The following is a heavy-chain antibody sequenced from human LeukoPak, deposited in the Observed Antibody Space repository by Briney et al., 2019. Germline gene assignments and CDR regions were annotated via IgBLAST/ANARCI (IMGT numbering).Heavy chain of an antibody. CDR1: GVSVTTSGYY. D-gene: IGHD2-2*01. CDR3: ARHNDYASPMDA. V-gene: IGHV4-39*01. Sequence: PSETLSLTCTVFGVSVTTSGYYGAWIRQPPGRGLEWIGSISYSGITYYKPSLRGRVTISGDTAKNQFSLKLSSVTAADTAVYYCARHNDYASPMDAWGQGTTVTVSS. J-gene: IGHJ6*02. CDR2: ISYSGIT.